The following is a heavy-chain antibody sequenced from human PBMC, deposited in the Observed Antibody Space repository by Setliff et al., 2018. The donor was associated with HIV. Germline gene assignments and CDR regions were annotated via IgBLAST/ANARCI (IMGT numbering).Heavy chain of an antibody. J-gene: IGHJ4*02. V-gene: IGHV1-2*02. CDR2: INPGSGDT. CDR3: ARSPGDYLFDY. CDR1: GYTFAAYY. Sequence: ASVKVSCKASGYTFAAYYIHWLRQAPGQGLEWMGWINPGSGDTNYAQKFQGRLTMTRDTSRSTAYMELSSLRSEDTAVYYCARSPGDYLFDYWGQGTLVTVSS. D-gene: IGHD4-17*01.